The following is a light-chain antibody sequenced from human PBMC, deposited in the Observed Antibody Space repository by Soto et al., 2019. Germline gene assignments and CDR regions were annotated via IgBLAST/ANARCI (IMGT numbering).Light chain of an antibody. CDR3: SSYTSSSTGV. CDR2: EVS. Sequence: LTHPASVSGSPGQSITISCTGTSSDVGGYNYVSWYQQHPGKAPKLMIYEVSNRPSGVSNRFSGSKSGNTASLTISGLQAEDETDYYCSSYTSSSTGVFGTGTKVTVL. J-gene: IGLJ1*01. V-gene: IGLV2-14*01. CDR1: SSDVGGYNY.